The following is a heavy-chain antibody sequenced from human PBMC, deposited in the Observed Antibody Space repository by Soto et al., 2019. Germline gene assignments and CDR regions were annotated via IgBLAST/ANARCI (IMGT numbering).Heavy chain of an antibody. D-gene: IGHD3-16*02. V-gene: IGHV3-23*01. Sequence: PGGSLRLSCAASGFTFRNYVMSWVRQAPGEGLEWVSTVSANGGGTYYADSVKGRFTILRDNSKNTLYLQLNSLRAEDTAVYYCAKSFPSFGGLIDTFDYWGQGTQVTVSS. CDR2: VSANGGGT. CDR3: AKSFPSFGGLIDTFDY. J-gene: IGHJ4*02. CDR1: GFTFRNYV.